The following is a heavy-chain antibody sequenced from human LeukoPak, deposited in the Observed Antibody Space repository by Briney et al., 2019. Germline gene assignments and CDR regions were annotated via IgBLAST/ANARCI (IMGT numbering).Heavy chain of an antibody. D-gene: IGHD7-27*01. V-gene: IGHV4-61*02. J-gene: IGHJ4*02. Sequence: PSETLSLTCTVSGGSISSGSYYWSWIRQPAGKGLEWIGRIYTSGSTNYNPSLKSRVTISVDTSKNQFSLKLSSVTAADTAVYYCARGAARYVTGDLDYWGQGTLVTVSS. CDR2: IYTSGST. CDR3: ARGAARYVTGDLDY. CDR1: GGSISSGSYY.